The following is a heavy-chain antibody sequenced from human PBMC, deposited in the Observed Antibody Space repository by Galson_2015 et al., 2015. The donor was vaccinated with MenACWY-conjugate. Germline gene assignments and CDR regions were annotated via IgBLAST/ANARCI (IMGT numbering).Heavy chain of an antibody. CDR1: GGTFNTYT. Sequence: SVKVSCKASGGTFNTYTFTWVRQAPGQGLEWMGGILPMIGTSNYAQKFQGRVSITADEFTSTAYLELSSLRSDDTAVYYCASQPTTAELRFLGSGYYYYMDVWGRGTTVTVSS. J-gene: IGHJ6*03. D-gene: IGHD3-3*01. CDR2: ILPMIGTS. V-gene: IGHV1-69*13. CDR3: ASQPTTAELRFLGSGYYYYMDV.